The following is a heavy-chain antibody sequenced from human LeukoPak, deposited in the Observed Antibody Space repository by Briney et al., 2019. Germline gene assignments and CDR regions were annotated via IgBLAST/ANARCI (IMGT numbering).Heavy chain of an antibody. CDR3: ATGSQYYYDPLYY. J-gene: IGHJ4*02. CDR2: IYHSGST. CDR1: GYSNSSGYY. D-gene: IGHD3-22*01. Sequence: PSETLSLTCAVSGYSNSSGYYWGWIRQPPGKGLEWIGSIYHSGSTYYNPSLKSRVTISVDTSKNQFSLKLSSVTAADTAVYYCATGSQYYYDPLYYWGQGTLVTVSS. V-gene: IGHV4-38-2*01.